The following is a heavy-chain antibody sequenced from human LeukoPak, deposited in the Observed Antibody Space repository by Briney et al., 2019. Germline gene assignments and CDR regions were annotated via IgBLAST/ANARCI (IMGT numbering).Heavy chain of an antibody. J-gene: IGHJ4*02. V-gene: IGHV3-23*01. CDR3: AKTPSSASPYYFDC. Sequence: GGSLRLSCAVSGLTFSNAWMSWVRQAPGKGLEWVSAISASGVGTYYADPVKGRFTISRANSKNTLYLQMNSVRAEDTAVYYCAKTPSSASPYYFDCWGQGTLVTVSS. D-gene: IGHD3-22*01. CDR2: ISASGVGT. CDR1: GLTFSNAW.